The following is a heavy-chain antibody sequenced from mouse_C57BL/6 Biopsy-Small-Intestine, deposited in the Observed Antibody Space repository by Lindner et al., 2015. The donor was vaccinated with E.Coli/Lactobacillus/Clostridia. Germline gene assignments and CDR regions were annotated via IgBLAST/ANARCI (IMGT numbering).Heavy chain of an antibody. Sequence: VQLQESGAELVKPGASVKLSCKASGYTFTSYWMHWVKQRPGQGLEWIGEIDPSDSYTYYNQKFKGKATLTVDKSSSTAYMQLSSLTSEDSAVYYCAREGYWGQGTTLTVSS. CDR2: IDPSDSYT. J-gene: IGHJ2*01. CDR3: AREGY. V-gene: IGHV1-69*02. CDR1: GYTFTSYW.